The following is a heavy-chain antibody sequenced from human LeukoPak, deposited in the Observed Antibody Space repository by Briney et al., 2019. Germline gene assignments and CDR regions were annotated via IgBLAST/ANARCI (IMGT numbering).Heavy chain of an antibody. D-gene: IGHD3-9*01. CDR1: GFTFSNYA. Sequence: PGGSLRLSCVASGFTFSNYAMNWVRQAPGKGLEWVPGISWISGSRGYADSVKGRFTISRDNAKNSLYLQMNSLRAEDTALYYCAKGMGYDILTGYLTRSFDYWGQGTLVTVSS. CDR2: ISWISGSR. CDR3: AKGMGYDILTGYLTRSFDY. J-gene: IGHJ4*02. V-gene: IGHV3-9*01.